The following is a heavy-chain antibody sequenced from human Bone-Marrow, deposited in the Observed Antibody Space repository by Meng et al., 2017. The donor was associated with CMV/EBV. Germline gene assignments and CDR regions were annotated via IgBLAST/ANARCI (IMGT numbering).Heavy chain of an antibody. D-gene: IGHD6-13*01. CDR3: ARDRGYSSSRRIKDYYYGMDV. CDR1: GGSINSGGYY. CDR2: IYYSGST. J-gene: IGHJ6*02. Sequence: SETLSLTCTVSGGSINSGGYYWSWIRQHPGKGLEWIGYIYYSGSTYYNPSLKSRVTISVDTSKNQFSLKLSSVTAADTAVYYCARDRGYSSSRRIKDYYYGMDVWGQGTTVTVSS. V-gene: IGHV4-31*03.